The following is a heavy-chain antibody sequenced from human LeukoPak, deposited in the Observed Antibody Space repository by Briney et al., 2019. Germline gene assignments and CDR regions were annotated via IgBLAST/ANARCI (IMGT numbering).Heavy chain of an antibody. CDR1: GYIFSSYS. Sequence: GGSLRLSCAASGYIFSSYSMNWVRQAPGKGLEWVSSISSSSTYIYYADSVKGRFTISRDNAKNSLYLQTNSLRAEDTAVYYCARLNSSSWYRFVFDYWGQGTLVTVSS. D-gene: IGHD6-13*01. J-gene: IGHJ4*02. CDR2: ISSSSTYI. CDR3: ARLNSSSWYRFVFDY. V-gene: IGHV3-21*04.